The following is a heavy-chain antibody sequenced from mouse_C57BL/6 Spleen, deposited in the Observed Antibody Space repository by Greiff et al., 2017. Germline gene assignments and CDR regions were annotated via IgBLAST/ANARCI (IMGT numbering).Heavy chain of an antibody. CDR1: GYAFTNYL. J-gene: IGHJ3*01. CDR3: ARSGFAD. CDR2: LNPGSGGT. V-gene: IGHV1-54*01. Sequence: VQLQQSGAELVRPGTSVKVSCKASGYAFTNYLIEWVKQRPGQGLEWIGVLNPGSGGTNYNEKFKGKATLTADKSSSTAYMQLSSLTSEDSAVYFCARSGFADWGQGTLVTVSA.